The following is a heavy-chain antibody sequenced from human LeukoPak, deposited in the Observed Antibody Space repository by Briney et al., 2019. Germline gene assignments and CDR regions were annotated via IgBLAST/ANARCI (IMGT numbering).Heavy chain of an antibody. D-gene: IGHD2-15*01. Sequence: PSETLSLTCAVYGGSFSGYYWSWLRQPPGKGLEWIGEINYNGNTKYNPSLKSRVTISVDTSKKQFSLKLTSVTAADTAVYYCASSYCSGGSCYEGHAFDIWGQGTMVTVSS. CDR2: INYNGNT. V-gene: IGHV4-34*01. CDR3: ASSYCSGGSCYEGHAFDI. J-gene: IGHJ3*02. CDR1: GGSFSGYY.